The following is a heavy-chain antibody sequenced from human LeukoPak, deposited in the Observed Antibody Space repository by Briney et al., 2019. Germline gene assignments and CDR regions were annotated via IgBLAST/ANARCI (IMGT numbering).Heavy chain of an antibody. Sequence: QPGGSLRLSCAASGFTFSTYGMHWVRQVPGKGLEWVALISYDGSYKYYADSVKGRFTISRDNSKNTLYLQMNSLRAEDTAVYYCARTYSSSSYSPFDYWGQGTLVTVSS. CDR2: ISYDGSYK. CDR3: ARTYSSSSYSPFDY. V-gene: IGHV3-30*03. D-gene: IGHD6-13*01. CDR1: GFTFSTYG. J-gene: IGHJ4*02.